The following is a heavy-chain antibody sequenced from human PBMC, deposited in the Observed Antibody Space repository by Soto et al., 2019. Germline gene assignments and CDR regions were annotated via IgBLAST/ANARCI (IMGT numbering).Heavy chain of an antibody. J-gene: IGHJ4*02. Sequence: GGSLRLSCEVSGFNFNNYGINWVRQAPGKGLEWVSSVSKSDYTYYSDSVKGRFTISRDNAKNSVSLQMNTLRAEDTAVYYCAREDSIIIPAVSDFWGQGTLVTVSS. CDR2: VSKSDYT. V-gene: IGHV3-21*01. CDR1: GFNFNNYG. D-gene: IGHD2-2*01. CDR3: AREDSIIIPAVSDF.